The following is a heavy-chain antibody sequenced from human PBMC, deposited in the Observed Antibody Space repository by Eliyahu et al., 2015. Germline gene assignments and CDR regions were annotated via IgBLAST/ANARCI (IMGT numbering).Heavy chain of an antibody. V-gene: IGHV4-31*03. CDR3: AREEVVVPAAMRYYYYYGMDV. D-gene: IGHD2-2*01. CDR1: GGSISXGGYY. CDR2: IYYSGST. Sequence: QVQLQESGPGLVKPSQTLSLTCTVXGGSISXGGYYWSWIRQHPGKGLEWIGYIYYSGSTYYNPSLKSRVTISVDTSKNQFSLKLSSVTAADTAVYYCAREEVVVPAAMRYYYYYGMDVWGQGTTVTVSS. J-gene: IGHJ6*02.